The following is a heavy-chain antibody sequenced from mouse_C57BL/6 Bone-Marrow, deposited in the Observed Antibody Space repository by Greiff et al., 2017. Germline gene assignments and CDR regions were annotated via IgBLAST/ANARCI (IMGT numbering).Heavy chain of an antibody. J-gene: IGHJ1*03. Sequence: QVQLQQPGAELVKPGASVKLSCKASGYTFTSYWMHWVKQRPGQGLEWIGMIHPNSGSTNYNEKFKSKATLTVAKSSSTAYMQLSSLTSEDSAVYYCASDENDRHRGYFDVWGTGTTVTVSA. V-gene: IGHV1-64*01. CDR1: GYTFTSYW. CDR3: ASDENDRHRGYFDV. D-gene: IGHD2-12*01. CDR2: IHPNSGST.